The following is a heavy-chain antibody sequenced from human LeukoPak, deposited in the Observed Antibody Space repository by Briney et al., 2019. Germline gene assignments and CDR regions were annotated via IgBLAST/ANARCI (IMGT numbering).Heavy chain of an antibody. Sequence: ASVKVSCKASGYTFTNYDINWVRQATGQGLEWMGWMNPNSGITGYAQKFQGRVTMTRNTSISTAYMELSSLRSEDTAVYYCARGLFRSWKWFDSWGQGTLVTVSS. V-gene: IGHV1-8*01. CDR2: MNPNSGIT. D-gene: IGHD6-13*01. CDR1: GYTFTNYD. CDR3: ARGLFRSWKWFDS. J-gene: IGHJ5*01.